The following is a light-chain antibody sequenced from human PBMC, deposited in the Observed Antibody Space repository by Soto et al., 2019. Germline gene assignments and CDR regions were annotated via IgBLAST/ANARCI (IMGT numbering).Light chain of an antibody. V-gene: IGLV2-14*01. CDR2: HVT. J-gene: IGLJ1*01. Sequence: QSALTQPASMSGSPGQSITISCTGTSSDVGGYNFVSWYQQHPGKAPKLMIYHVTNRPSGVSSRFSGSKSGNTASLTIPGLQAEDEADYYCSSYTSNITPYVFGTGTKVTVL. CDR1: SSDVGGYNF. CDR3: SSYTSNITPYV.